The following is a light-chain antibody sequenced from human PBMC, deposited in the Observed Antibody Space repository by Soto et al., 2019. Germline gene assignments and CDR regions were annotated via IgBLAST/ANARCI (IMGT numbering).Light chain of an antibody. CDR3: QQSYSTLWT. Sequence: DIQMTQSPSSLSASVGDRVTITCRASQSISSYLNWYQQKPGKAPKLLIYAASSLQSGVPSRFSGSESGTDFTLTISSLQPQDFAPYYCQQSYSTLWTFGQGTKVEIK. J-gene: IGKJ1*01. CDR2: AAS. CDR1: QSISSY. V-gene: IGKV1-39*01.